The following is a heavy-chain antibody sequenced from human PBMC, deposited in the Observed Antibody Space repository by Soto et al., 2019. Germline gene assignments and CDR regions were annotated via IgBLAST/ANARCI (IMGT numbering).Heavy chain of an antibody. D-gene: IGHD2-2*01. J-gene: IGHJ4*02. V-gene: IGHV1-69*12. Sequence: QVQLVQSGAEVKKPGSSVKVSCKASGGTFSSYAISWVRQAPGQGLEWMGGIIPIFGTANYAQKFQGRVTSTADESTSTAYMELSSLRSEDTAVYYCATRIGYCISTSCYASSIDYWGQGTLVTVSS. CDR3: ATRIGYCISTSCYASSIDY. CDR2: IIPIFGTA. CDR1: GGTFSSYA.